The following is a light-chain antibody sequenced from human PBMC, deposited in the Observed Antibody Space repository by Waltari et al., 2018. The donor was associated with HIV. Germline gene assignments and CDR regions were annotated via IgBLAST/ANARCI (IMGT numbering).Light chain of an antibody. V-gene: IGKV1-39*01. CDR3: QQSYSTLVFT. J-gene: IGKJ3*01. CDR1: QSISSY. Sequence: DIQMTQSPSSLSASVGDRVTITCRASQSISSYLNWYQQKPGKAPKLLIYAASSLQSGVQSRVSGRGSGTDFTITISSLQPEDFATYDCQQSYSTLVFTFGHGTKVDIK. CDR2: AAS.